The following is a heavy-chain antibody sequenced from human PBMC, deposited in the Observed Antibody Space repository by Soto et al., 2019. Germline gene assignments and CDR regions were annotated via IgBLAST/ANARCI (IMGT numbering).Heavy chain of an antibody. CDR2: ISVYNGNK. CDR1: GYTFTRYG. CDR3: ARDSRPLAGWFDY. J-gene: IGHJ4*02. D-gene: IGHD6-13*01. V-gene: IGHV1-18*01. Sequence: QVQLVQSGAEVKKPGASVKVSCKASGYTFTRYGITWVRQAPGQGLEWMGWISVYNGNKNFAKKLQDIITMTTDTATSTAYMDVRSLRADDTVVDYCARDSRPLAGWFDYWGQGTLVTVSS.